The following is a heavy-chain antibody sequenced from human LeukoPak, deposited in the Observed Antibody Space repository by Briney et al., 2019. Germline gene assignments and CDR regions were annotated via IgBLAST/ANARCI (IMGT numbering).Heavy chain of an antibody. D-gene: IGHD6-13*01. CDR1: GFTLATYS. V-gene: IGHV3-7*01. CDR2: IKQDGSEK. J-gene: IGHJ6*03. CDR3: AREGRKSRGIARKKERGYYYMDV. Sequence: GGSLRLSCAASGFTLATYSMNWVRQAPGKGLEWVANIKQDGSEKYYVDSVKGRFTISRDNAKNSLYLQMNSLRAEDTAVYYCAREGRKSRGIARKKERGYYYMDVWGKGTTVTVSS.